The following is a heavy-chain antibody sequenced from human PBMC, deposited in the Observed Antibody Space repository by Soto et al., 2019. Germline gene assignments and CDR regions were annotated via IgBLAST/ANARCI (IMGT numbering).Heavy chain of an antibody. Sequence: QVQLVESGGGVVQPGRSLRLSCEASGFTFSSHNMHWVRQAPGKGPEWVAFIFYDGNKKNYADSVKGRFTISRDSPKNTLFMERNSVRVEATAVNCFPRVGGGGCPFDSWGEGTLFTVSS. D-gene: IGHD2-21*01. CDR1: GFTFSSHN. J-gene: IGHJ5*01. CDR3: PRVGGGGCPFDS. CDR2: IFYDGNKK. V-gene: IGHV3-30-3*01.